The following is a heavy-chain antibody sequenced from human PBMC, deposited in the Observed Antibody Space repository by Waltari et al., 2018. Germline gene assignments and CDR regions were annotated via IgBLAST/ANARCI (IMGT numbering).Heavy chain of an antibody. J-gene: IGHJ5*02. CDR2: IYYSGST. V-gene: IGHV4-39*01. Sequence: QLQLQESGPGLVKPSETLSLTCTVSGGSISSSSYYWGWLRQPPGKGLEWIGSIYYSGSTYYNPSLKSRVTISVDTSKNQFSLKLSSVTAADTAVYYCASSIAVAGTVGWFDPWGQGTLVTVSS. CDR3: ASSIAVAGTVGWFDP. D-gene: IGHD6-19*01. CDR1: GGSISSSSYY.